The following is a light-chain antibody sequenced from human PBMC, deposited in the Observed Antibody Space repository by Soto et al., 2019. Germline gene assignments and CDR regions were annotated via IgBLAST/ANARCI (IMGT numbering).Light chain of an antibody. CDR3: CSFAGSNSWV. CDR1: NNDVGAYPY. V-gene: IGLV2-14*01. Sequence: QSVLTQPASVSGSPGQSITISCTGTNNDVGAYPYVSWYQQHPGTAPKLIIYEVTNRPSGISDRFSGSKSGNTASLTISGLQAEDESDYYCCSFAGSNSWVFGGGTKLTVL. CDR2: EVT. J-gene: IGLJ3*02.